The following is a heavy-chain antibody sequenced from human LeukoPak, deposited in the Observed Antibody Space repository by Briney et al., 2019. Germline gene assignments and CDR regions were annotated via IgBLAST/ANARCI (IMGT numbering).Heavy chain of an antibody. CDR3: ARASFPLRYFDWLGGYFDY. J-gene: IGHJ4*02. D-gene: IGHD3-9*01. Sequence: ASVKVSCKGSGYTFTSYYMHWVRQAPGQGLEWMGIINPSGGSTSYAQKYQGRVTMTRDTSPTTVYMELSSLRSEDTAVYYCARASFPLRYFDWLGGYFDYCGQAPLVTVPS. V-gene: IGHV1-46*01. CDR1: GYTFTSYY. CDR2: INPSGGST.